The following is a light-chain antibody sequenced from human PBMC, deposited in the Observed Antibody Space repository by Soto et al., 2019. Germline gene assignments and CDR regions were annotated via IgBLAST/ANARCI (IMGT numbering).Light chain of an antibody. CDR2: AAS. J-gene: IGKJ1*01. Sequence: DVQMTQSPSSLSASVGDRVTITCRASQGISNYLAWYQQKPGKVPKLLIYAASTLQSGVPSRFSGSGSGTDFTLTISSLQPEDVASYYCLKYNSAPWTFGQGTKVEIK. CDR1: QGISNY. CDR3: LKYNSAPWT. V-gene: IGKV1-27*01.